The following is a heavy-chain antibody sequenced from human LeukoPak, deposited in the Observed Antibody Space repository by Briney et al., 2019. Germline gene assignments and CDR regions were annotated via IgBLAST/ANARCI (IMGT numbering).Heavy chain of an antibody. V-gene: IGHV4-4*07. CDR1: GGSISSYY. D-gene: IGHD3-10*01. CDR2: IYTCGST. J-gene: IGHJ5*02. Sequence: SETLSLTCTVSGGSISSYYWRWLRQPAGKGLEWLGRIYTCGSTNYNPSLKSRVTMSVDTSKNQFSLKLSSVTAADTAVYYCAGDLGSTMVRGVNNWFDPWGQGTLVTVSS. CDR3: AGDLGSTMVRGVNNWFDP.